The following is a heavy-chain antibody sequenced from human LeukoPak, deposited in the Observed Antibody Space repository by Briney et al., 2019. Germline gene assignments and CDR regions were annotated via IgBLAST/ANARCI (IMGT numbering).Heavy chain of an antibody. Sequence: SETLSLTCTVSGGSISSSRYYWAWIRLPPGKGLEYIASIYNSGFTYYNPSLKSRVTMSVDMSKNQFSLKLTSVTAADTAVYFCARLRPNSFDPWGRGALVTVSS. CDR1: GGSISSSRYY. J-gene: IGHJ5*02. V-gene: IGHV4-39*07. CDR3: ARLRPNSFDP. D-gene: IGHD4-23*01. CDR2: IYNSGFT.